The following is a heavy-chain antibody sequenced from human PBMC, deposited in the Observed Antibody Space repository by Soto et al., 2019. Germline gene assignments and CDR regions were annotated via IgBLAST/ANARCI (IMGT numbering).Heavy chain of an antibody. V-gene: IGHV1-2*02. CDR1: GYTFTGYY. CDR2: INPNSGGT. Sequence: ASVKVSCKASGYTFTGYYMHWVRQAPGQGLEWMGWINPNSGGTNYAQKFQGRVTMTRDTSISTAYMELSRLRSDDTAVYYCASLNYDFWSGYYRNWGQGTLGTVSS. D-gene: IGHD3-3*01. J-gene: IGHJ4*02. CDR3: ASLNYDFWSGYYRN.